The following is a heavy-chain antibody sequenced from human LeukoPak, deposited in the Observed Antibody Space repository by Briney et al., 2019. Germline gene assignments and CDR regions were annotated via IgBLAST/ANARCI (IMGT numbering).Heavy chain of an antibody. CDR1: GVYW. D-gene: IGHD2-8*02. CDR3: ATSSGAPGNM. CDR2: INQDGSVI. J-gene: IGHJ4*01. V-gene: IGHV3-7*01. Sequence: GGSLRLSCAVSGVYWMSWVRQAPGKGLERVANINQDGSVIYYVDSVKGRFTISRDNAKNSLYLQMNSLRAEDTGVYYCATSSGAPGNMWGHGTLVTVSS.